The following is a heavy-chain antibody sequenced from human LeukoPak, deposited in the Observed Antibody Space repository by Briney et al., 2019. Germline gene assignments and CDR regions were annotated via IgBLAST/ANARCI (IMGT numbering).Heavy chain of an antibody. CDR2: ISGSGGST. J-gene: IGHJ5*02. CDR3: AKEPSTYTTQGRFDP. CDR1: GFTFSSYA. V-gene: IGHV3-23*01. Sequence: GGSLRLSCAVSGFTFSSYAMSWVRQAPGKGLEWVSSISGSGGSTYYADSVKGRFTISRDNSKNTLYLQMNSLRAEDTAVYYCAKEPSTYTTQGRFDPWGQGTLVTASS. D-gene: IGHD3-16*01.